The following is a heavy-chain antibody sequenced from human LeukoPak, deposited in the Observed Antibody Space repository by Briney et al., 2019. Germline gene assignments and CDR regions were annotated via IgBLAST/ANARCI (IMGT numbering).Heavy chain of an antibody. CDR3: AKEQYGDYVPVDY. J-gene: IGHJ4*02. D-gene: IGHD4-17*01. V-gene: IGHV3-23*01. CDR1: GFTFSSYA. Sequence: GGSLRLSCAASGFTFSSYAMSWVRQAPGKGLEWVSTISGSGGATYYTDSVKGRLTISRDNSKNTLYLQMNSLRAEDTAIYYCAKEQYGDYVPVDYWGQGTLVTVSS. CDR2: ISGSGGAT.